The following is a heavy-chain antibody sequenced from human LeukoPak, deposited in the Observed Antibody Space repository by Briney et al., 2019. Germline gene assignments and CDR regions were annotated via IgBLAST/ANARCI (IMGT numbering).Heavy chain of an antibody. CDR2: INPNSGGT. CDR1: GYTFTGYY. D-gene: IGHD3-16*02. J-gene: IGHJ3*02. V-gene: IGHV1-2*02. Sequence: ASVKVSCKASGYTFTGYYMHWVRQAPGQGLEWMGWINPNSGGTNYAQKFQGRVTMSRDTSITTAYMELSSLTSDDTAVYYCARDRGAYRYTWGTTRADTFDIWGQGTMVTVSS. CDR3: ARDRGAYRYTWGTTRADTFDI.